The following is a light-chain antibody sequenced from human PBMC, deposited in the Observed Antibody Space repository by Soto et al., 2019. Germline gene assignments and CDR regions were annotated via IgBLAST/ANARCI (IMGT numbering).Light chain of an antibody. CDR3: PQYDSFPIP. Sequence: DIQITQSPSSLSASVGDRVTITCQASQDISNHLNWYQQKPGKAPRLLIYDASNLETGVPSRFSGSGSGTDFTVTISSLQPEDIATYYCPQYDSFPIPFGQGTRLEIK. V-gene: IGKV1-33*01. CDR2: DAS. J-gene: IGKJ5*01. CDR1: QDISNH.